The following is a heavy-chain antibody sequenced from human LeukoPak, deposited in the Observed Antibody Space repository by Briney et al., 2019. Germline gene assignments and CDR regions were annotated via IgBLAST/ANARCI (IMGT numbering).Heavy chain of an antibody. D-gene: IGHD6-13*01. CDR2: ISNDGSNK. CDR1: GFTFSSYG. V-gene: IGHV3-30*18. J-gene: IGHJ4*02. Sequence: GGSLRLSCAASGFTFSSYGMHWVRQAPGKGLEWVAVISNDGSNKYYADSVKGRFTISRDNSKSTVYLQMNSLRGEDTAVYYCAKSGIAAAGQRGYFDYWGQGTLVTVSS. CDR3: AKSGIAAAGQRGYFDY.